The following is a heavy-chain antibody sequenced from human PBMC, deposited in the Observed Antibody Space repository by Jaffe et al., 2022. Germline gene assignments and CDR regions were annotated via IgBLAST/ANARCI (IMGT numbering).Heavy chain of an antibody. Sequence: QVQLVESGGGVVQPGGSLRLSCAASGFTFSSYGMHWVRQAPGKGLEWVAFIRYDGSNKYYADSVKGRFTISRDNSKNTLYLQMNSLRAEDTAVYYCAKETDTAMVMIDYWGQGTLVTVSS. J-gene: IGHJ4*02. CDR3: AKETDTAMVMIDY. CDR2: IRYDGSNK. CDR1: GFTFSSYG. D-gene: IGHD5-18*01. V-gene: IGHV3-30*02.